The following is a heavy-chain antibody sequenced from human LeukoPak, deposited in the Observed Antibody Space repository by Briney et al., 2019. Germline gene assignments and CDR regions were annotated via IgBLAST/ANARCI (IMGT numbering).Heavy chain of an antibody. CDR1: GYTFTTYG. J-gene: IGHJ4*02. CDR2: IVAILDMS. CDR3: ARVNIAARQSVADGYDY. Sequence: SVKVSCKSSGYTFTTYGITWVRQAPGQGLEWVGRIVAILDMSNYAQKFQGRVTITADKSTNTAYMELSSLRSEDTAVYYCARVNIAARQSVADGYDYWGQGTLVTVSS. D-gene: IGHD6-6*01. V-gene: IGHV1-69*04.